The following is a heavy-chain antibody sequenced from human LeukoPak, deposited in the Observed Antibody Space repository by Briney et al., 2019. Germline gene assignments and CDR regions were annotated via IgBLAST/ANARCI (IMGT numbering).Heavy chain of an antibody. J-gene: IGHJ4*02. D-gene: IGHD3-22*01. V-gene: IGHV1-2*06. Sequence: ASVKVSCKASGYTFTGCYMHWVRQAPGQGLEWMGRINPNSGGTNYAQKFQGRVTMTRDTSISTAYMELSRLRSDDTAVYYCARIRYYYDSSGYYLDDWRQGTLVTVSS. CDR3: ARIRYYYDSSGYYLDD. CDR1: GYTFTGCY. CDR2: INPNSGGT.